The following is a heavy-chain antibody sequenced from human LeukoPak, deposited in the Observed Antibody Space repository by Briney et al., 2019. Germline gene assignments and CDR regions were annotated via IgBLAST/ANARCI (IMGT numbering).Heavy chain of an antibody. V-gene: IGHV1-2*02. D-gene: IGHD6-19*01. Sequence: ASVKVSCKASGYTLTGYSMHWVRQAPGQGLEWMGWINPKSGGTSYAQMFRGRVTMTRDTSISTSYMELSRLRSDDTAVYYCARGGDGIAVAAILDWLDSWGQGTLVTVSS. J-gene: IGHJ5*01. CDR2: INPKSGGT. CDR1: GYTLTGYS. CDR3: ARGGDGIAVAAILDWLDS.